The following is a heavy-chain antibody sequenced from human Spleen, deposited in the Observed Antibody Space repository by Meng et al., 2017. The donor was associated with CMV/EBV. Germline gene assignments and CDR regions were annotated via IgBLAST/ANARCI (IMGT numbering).Heavy chain of an antibody. CDR2: IHPSDSDT. V-gene: IGHV5-51*01. Sequence: TVSRFTFSTYWIAWLRQKPGKGPEWMGIIHPSDSDTRYSPSFQGQVTFSVDNSISTAYLRWRSLKVSDTAMYYCATQVDSSSLDFGLWGRGSLVTVSS. CDR3: ATQVDSSSLDFGL. J-gene: IGHJ2*01. CDR1: RFTFSTYW. D-gene: IGHD2-2*01.